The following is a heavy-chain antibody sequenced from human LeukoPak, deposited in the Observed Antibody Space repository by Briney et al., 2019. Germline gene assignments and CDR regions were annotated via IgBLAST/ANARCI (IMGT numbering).Heavy chain of an antibody. D-gene: IGHD3-3*01. V-gene: IGHV1-8*03. CDR3: AREAYDFWSGYLHYMDV. CDR2: MNPNSGNT. Sequence: ASVKVSCKASGYTFTSYDINWVRQATGQGLEWMGWMNPNSGNTGYAQKFQGRVTITRNTSISTAYMELSSLGSEDTAVYYCAREAYDFWSGYLHYMDVWGKGTTVTVSS. J-gene: IGHJ6*03. CDR1: GYTFTSYD.